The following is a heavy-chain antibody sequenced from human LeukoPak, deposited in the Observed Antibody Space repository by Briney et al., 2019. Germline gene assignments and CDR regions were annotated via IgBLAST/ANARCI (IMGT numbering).Heavy chain of an antibody. CDR2: IYHSGNT. D-gene: IGHD6-6*01. V-gene: IGHV4-59*08. J-gene: IGHJ4*02. Sequence: PSETLSLTCTVSGGSISSYYWGWIRQPPGKGLEWIGNIYHSGNTYYNPSLKTRVTISVDTSKNQFSLKLRSVTAADTAVYYCARLPPYSSSSYYFDYWGQGTLVTVSS. CDR3: ARLPPYSSSSYYFDY. CDR1: GGSISSYY.